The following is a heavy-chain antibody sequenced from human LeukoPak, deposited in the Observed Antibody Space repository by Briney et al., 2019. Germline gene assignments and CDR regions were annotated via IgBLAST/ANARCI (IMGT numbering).Heavy chain of an antibody. V-gene: IGHV3-53*01. CDR1: GFTVSSNY. Sequence: QSGGSLRLSCAASGFTVSSNYMSWVRQAPGKGLEWVSVIYSGGSTYYADSVKGRFTISRDNSNNTLYLQMNSLRAEDTAVYYCARVEMATMEGYFDYWGQGTLVTVSS. J-gene: IGHJ4*02. CDR3: ARVEMATMEGYFDY. CDR2: IYSGGST. D-gene: IGHD5-24*01.